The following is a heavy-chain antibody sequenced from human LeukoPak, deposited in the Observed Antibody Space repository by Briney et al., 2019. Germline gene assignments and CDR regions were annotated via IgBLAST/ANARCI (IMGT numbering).Heavy chain of an antibody. CDR3: ARHYDSRLFDY. CDR2: IYYSGST. J-gene: IGHJ4*02. D-gene: IGHD3-22*01. V-gene: IGHV4-31*03. Sequence: PSETLSLTCTVSGGSISSGGYYWSWIRQHPGKGLEWIGYIYYSGSTYYNPSLKSRVTISVDTSKNQFSLKLSSVTAADTAVYYCARHYDSRLFDYWGQGTLVTVSS. CDR1: GGSISSGGYY.